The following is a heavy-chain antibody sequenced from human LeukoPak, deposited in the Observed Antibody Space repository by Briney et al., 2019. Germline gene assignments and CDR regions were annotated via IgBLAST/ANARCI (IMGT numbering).Heavy chain of an antibody. CDR3: ARRGNFDSGGYDY. D-gene: IGHD3-22*01. CDR1: GFTFSNYA. V-gene: IGHV3-21*06. Sequence: PGGSLRLSCAGSGFTFSNYAVNWVRQAPGKGLEWVSSISGRSTDIYYADSVKGRFTISRDNAKNSVYLQINRLRAEDTAIYYCARRGNFDSGGYDYWGQGTLVTVSS. J-gene: IGHJ4*02. CDR2: ISGRSTDI.